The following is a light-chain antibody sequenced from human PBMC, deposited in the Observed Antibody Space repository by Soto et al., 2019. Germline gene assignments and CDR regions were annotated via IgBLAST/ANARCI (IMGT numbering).Light chain of an antibody. CDR1: SSDVGGYNY. CDR2: DVS. V-gene: IGLV2-14*01. J-gene: IGLJ2*01. Sequence: QSALTQPASVSGSPGQSITISCTGTSSDVGGYNYVSWYQQHPGKAPKLMIYDVSNRPSGVSNRFSGSKSGNTASLTISGLQSEDEADYYCSSYTSSSTLVLGGGTKLPVL. CDR3: SSYTSSSTLV.